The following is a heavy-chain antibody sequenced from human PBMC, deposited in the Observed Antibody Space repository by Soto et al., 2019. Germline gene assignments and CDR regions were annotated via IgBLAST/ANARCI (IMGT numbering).Heavy chain of an antibody. V-gene: IGHV4-4*07. D-gene: IGHD1-26*01. Sequence: SETLSLTCTVSGGSISSYSWSWIRQPAGKGLEWIGRIYTSGSTNYNPSLKSRVTMSVDTSKNQFSLKLSSVAAADTAVYYCETGGSYVGFDIWGQGTMVTVSS. CDR2: IYTSGST. CDR1: GGSISSYS. J-gene: IGHJ3*02. CDR3: ETGGSYVGFDI.